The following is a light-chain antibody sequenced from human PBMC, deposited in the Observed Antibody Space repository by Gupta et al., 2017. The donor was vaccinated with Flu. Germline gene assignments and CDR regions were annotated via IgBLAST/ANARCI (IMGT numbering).Light chain of an antibody. CDR2: GNS. CDR1: SSNIGAGYS. Sequence: QSVLTQPPSVSGAPGQRVTISCTGSSSNIGAGYSVNWYQQLPGTAPKLLIYGNSNRPSGVPDRFSGSKSGTSTSLAITGLQAEDEADYYCQSYDSSPSGSLWVFGGGTKLTVL. J-gene: IGLJ3*02. CDR3: QSYDSSPSGSLWV. V-gene: IGLV1-40*01.